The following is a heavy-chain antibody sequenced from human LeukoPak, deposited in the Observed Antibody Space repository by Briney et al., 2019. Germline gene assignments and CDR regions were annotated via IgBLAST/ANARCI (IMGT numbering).Heavy chain of an antibody. J-gene: IGHJ5*02. V-gene: IGHV4-59*01. D-gene: IGHD5-18*01. CDR1: GGSISSYY. CDR2: IYYSGST. CDR3: ARVDTAMVFNWFDP. Sequence: SETLSLTCTVSGGSISSYYWSWLRQPPGKGLEWIGYIYYSGSTNYNPSLTSRVTISVDTSKNQFSLKLSSVTAADTAVYYCARVDTAMVFNWFDPWGQGTLVTVSS.